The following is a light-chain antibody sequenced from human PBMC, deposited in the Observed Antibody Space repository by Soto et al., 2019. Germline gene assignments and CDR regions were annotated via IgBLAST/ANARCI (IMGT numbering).Light chain of an antibody. J-gene: IGKJ1*01. CDR3: QQFHISRT. CDR1: QSLNARY. Sequence: EIVLTQSPGTLSLSPGERATLSCRASQSLNARYLAWYQLKPGQAPRLLFYGASSRATGIPDRFSGSGSGTDFTLTITGLEPEDFAVYYCQQFHISRTFGQGTKVDIK. V-gene: IGKV3-20*01. CDR2: GAS.